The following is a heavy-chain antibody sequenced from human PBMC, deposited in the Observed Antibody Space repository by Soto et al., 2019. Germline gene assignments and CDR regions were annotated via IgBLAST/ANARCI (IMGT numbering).Heavy chain of an antibody. CDR1: GFTFSSYG. CDR3: AKAISWVAGTHYYGTDV. V-gene: IGHV3-30*18. J-gene: IGHJ6*02. Sequence: QVQLVESGGGVVQPGRSLRLSCAASGFTFSSYGMHWVRQAPGKGLEWVALISYDGGNTYYADSVKGRFTISRENCKNTLYLQMNSLRAEDTAVYYCAKAISWVAGTHYYGTDVWGQGTTVTVSS. D-gene: IGHD6-19*01. CDR2: ISYDGGNT.